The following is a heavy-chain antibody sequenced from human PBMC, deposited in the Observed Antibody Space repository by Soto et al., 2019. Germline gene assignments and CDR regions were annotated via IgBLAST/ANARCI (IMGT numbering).Heavy chain of an antibody. CDR1: GDSFRSYA. CDR2: IMAVFGTP. CDR3: ATSRRFYAAMEV. J-gene: IGHJ6*02. Sequence: QVQLVQSGAEVKKPGSSVRVSCKASGDSFRSYAISWVRQAPGQGLEWMGAIMAVFGTPTYAQRFQGRVTISADESTTTAYLDLSSLRSNDTAVYYCATSRRFYAAMEVWGQGTTVTVSS. D-gene: IGHD3-16*01. V-gene: IGHV1-69*01.